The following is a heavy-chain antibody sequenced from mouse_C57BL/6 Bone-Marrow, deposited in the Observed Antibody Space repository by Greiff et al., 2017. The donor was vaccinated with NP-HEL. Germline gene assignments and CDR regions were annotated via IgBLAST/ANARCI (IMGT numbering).Heavy chain of an antibody. Sequence: VQVVESGAELVRPGTSVKVSCTASGYAFTNYLIEWVKQRPGQGLEWIGVINPGSGGTNYNEKFKGKATLTADKSSSTAYMQLSSLTSEDSAVYFCARGTGDYFDYWGQGTTLTVSS. D-gene: IGHD3-3*01. CDR3: ARGTGDYFDY. V-gene: IGHV1-54*01. J-gene: IGHJ2*01. CDR2: INPGSGGT. CDR1: GYAFTNYL.